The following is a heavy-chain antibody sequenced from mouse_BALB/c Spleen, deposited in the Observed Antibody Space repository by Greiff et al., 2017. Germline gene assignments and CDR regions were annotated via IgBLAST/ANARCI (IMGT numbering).Heavy chain of an antibody. D-gene: IGHD4-1*01. Sequence: DVQLQESGAGLVKPSQSLYLTCSVSGYTFTSYYFWYWIRQFPGNKLEWRGYISYDGSNNYNPSLKNRISITLDTSKNLFFLKLNFVTTEATATYYYASIIWDVKDLDYWGQGTSVTVSA. CDR1: GYTFTSYYF. J-gene: IGHJ4*01. V-gene: IGHV3-6*02. CDR3: ASIIWDVKDLDY. CDR2: ISYDGSN.